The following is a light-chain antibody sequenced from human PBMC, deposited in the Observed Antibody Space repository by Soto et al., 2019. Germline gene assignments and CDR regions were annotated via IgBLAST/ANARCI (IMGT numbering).Light chain of an antibody. CDR1: QSIFYSSNNKNY. Sequence: DIVMTQSPDSLAVSLGERATINCKSSQSIFYSSNNKNYLAWYQQKPGQPPKLLIYWASTRESGVPDRFSDSGSGTDLTLTISSLQAEDVEVYYCQQYYTALALTFGGGTKVEIK. J-gene: IGKJ4*01. V-gene: IGKV4-1*01. CDR3: QQYYTALALT. CDR2: WAS.